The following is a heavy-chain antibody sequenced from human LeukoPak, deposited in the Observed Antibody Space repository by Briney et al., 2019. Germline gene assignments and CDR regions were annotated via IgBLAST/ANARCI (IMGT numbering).Heavy chain of an antibody. J-gene: IGHJ4*02. D-gene: IGHD6-19*01. CDR3: ARPLYSSGWYS. V-gene: IGHV4-59*08. CDR1: GGSISYYY. CDR2: IYYSGST. Sequence: PSETLSLTCTVSGGSISYYYWSWIRQPPGKGLEWIGYIYYSGSTNYNPSLKSRVTISVDTSKNQFSLKLSSVTAADTAVYYCARPLYSSGWYSWGQGTLVTVSS.